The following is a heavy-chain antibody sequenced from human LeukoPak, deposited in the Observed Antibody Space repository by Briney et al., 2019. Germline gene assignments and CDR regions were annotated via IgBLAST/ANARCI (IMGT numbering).Heavy chain of an antibody. J-gene: IGHJ4*02. CDR1: GFTFSSYG. V-gene: IGHV3-48*04. D-gene: IGHD5-24*01. Sequence: PGGSLRLSCAASGFTFSSYGMSWVRQAPGKGLEWVSYISSSGRTKYYADSVKGRFTISRDNAKNSLYLQMNSLRAEDTAVYYCARDRVEMATIRSFDYWGQGTLVTVSS. CDR2: ISSSGRTK. CDR3: ARDRVEMATIRSFDY.